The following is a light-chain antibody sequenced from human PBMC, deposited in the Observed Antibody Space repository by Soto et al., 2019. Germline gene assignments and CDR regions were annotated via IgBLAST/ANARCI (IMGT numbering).Light chain of an antibody. Sequence: EIVLTQSPATLSLSPGERVTLSCRASQRVSSYLAWYQQKPGQAPRLLIYDASNRATGIPARFSGSGSGTDFTLTISSLEPEDFAVYYCQQRSNWPPGFTFGPGTKVDIK. V-gene: IGKV3-11*01. CDR1: QRVSSY. CDR3: QQRSNWPPGFT. CDR2: DAS. J-gene: IGKJ3*01.